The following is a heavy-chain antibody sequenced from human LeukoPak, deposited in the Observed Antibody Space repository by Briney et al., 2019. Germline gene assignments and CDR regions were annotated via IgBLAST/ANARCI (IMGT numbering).Heavy chain of an antibody. V-gene: IGHV4-34*01. CDR3: ARGAEQQLTPYYFDY. CDR1: GGSFSGYY. CDR2: INHSGST. D-gene: IGHD6-13*01. Sequence: PSETLSLTCAVYGGSFSGYYWSWIRQPPGKGLEWIGEINHSGSTNYNPSLKSRVTISVDTSKNQFSLKLSSVTAADTAVYYCARGAEQQLTPYYFDYWGQGTLVTVSS. J-gene: IGHJ4*02.